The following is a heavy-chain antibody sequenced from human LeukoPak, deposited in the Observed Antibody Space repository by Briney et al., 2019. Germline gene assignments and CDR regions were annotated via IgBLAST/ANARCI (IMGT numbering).Heavy chain of an antibody. CDR1: GFTFTGYW. J-gene: IGHJ4*02. D-gene: IGHD2-15*01. CDR3: ARGRRYCSGGSCYPGYFDY. CDR2: IKQDGSEK. Sequence: GGSLRLSCAASGFTFTGYWMSWGRQAPGKGLEWVANIKQDGSEKYYVDSVKGRFTISRDNAKNSLYLQMNSLRAEDTAVYYCARGRRYCSGGSCYPGYFDYWGQGTLVTVSS. V-gene: IGHV3-7*05.